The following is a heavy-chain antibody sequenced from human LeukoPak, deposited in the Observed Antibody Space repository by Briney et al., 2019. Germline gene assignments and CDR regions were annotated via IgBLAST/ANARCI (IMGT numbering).Heavy chain of an antibody. V-gene: IGHV3-7*01. D-gene: IGHD5-18*01. CDR1: GFTFSSYW. CDR2: IKENGNQK. Sequence: SGGSLRLSCAASGFTFSSYWMSWVRQAPGKGLEWVANIKENGNQKYYVDSVKGRFTICRDNAKNSLYLQMNSLRAEDTAVYYCARDRWGYSYGGDWGQGTLVTVSS. J-gene: IGHJ4*02. CDR3: ARDRWGYSYGGD.